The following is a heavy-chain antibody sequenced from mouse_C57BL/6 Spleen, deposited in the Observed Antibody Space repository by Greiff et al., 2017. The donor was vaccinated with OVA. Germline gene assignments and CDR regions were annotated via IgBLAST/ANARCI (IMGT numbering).Heavy chain of an antibody. V-gene: IGHV5-17*01. CDR3: ARPVIYYDAMDY. J-gene: IGHJ4*01. CDR1: GFTFSDYG. Sequence: EVKLVESGGGLVKPGGSLKLSCAASGFTFSDYGMHWVRQAPETGLEWVAYISSGSSTIYYADTVKGRFTFSRDNAKNTLYMQMTSLRSEDTARYYCARPVIYYDAMDYWGQGTSVTVSS. D-gene: IGHD1-1*01. CDR2: ISSGSSTI.